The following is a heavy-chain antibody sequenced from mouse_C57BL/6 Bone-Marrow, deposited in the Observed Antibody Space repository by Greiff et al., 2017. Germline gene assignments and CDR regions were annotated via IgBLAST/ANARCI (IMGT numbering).Heavy chain of an antibody. CDR1: GYTFTTYP. CDR2: FHPYNDDT. CDR3: ARSGNYGDYYFDY. D-gene: IGHD1-3*01. V-gene: IGHV1-47*01. J-gene: IGHJ2*01. Sequence: VKLQESGAELVKPGASVKLSCTASGYTFTTYPIEWMKQNHGKSLEWIGNFHPYNDDTKYNEKFKGKATLTVEKASSTVYLGLSRLTSDDSAVYYCARSGNYGDYYFDYWGQGTTLTVSS.